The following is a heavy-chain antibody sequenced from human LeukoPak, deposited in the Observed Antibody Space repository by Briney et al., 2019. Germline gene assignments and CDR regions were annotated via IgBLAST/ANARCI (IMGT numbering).Heavy chain of an antibody. Sequence: PSETLSLTCTVSGGSISSYYWSWIRQPPGKGLEWIGYIYYTESTNYNPSLKSRVTISIDTSKKQFSLKLSSVTAADTAVYYCARVSGSNYRNYFDYWGQGTQVTVSS. CDR1: GGSISSYY. V-gene: IGHV4-59*01. CDR2: IYYTEST. D-gene: IGHD2-15*01. CDR3: ARVSGSNYRNYFDY. J-gene: IGHJ4*02.